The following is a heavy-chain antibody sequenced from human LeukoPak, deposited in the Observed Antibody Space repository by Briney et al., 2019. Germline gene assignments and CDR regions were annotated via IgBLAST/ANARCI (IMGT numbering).Heavy chain of an antibody. CDR2: ISGSGGST. J-gene: IGHJ4*02. CDR3: AKGYYDYVWGGYYFDY. V-gene: IGHV3-23*01. Sequence: GGSLRLSCAASGFTFSSYAMSWVRQAPGKGLEWVSAISGSGGSTYYADSVKGRLTISRDNSRDTLYLQMNSLRAEDTAVYYCAKGYYDYVWGGYYFDYWGQGTLVTVSS. CDR1: GFTFSSYA. D-gene: IGHD3-16*01.